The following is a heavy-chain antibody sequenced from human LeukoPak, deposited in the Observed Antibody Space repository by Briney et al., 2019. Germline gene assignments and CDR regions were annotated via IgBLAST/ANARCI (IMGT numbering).Heavy chain of an antibody. Sequence: GASVKVSCKASGYAFTSYDINWVRQATGQGLEWMGWMNPNSGNTGYAQKFQGRVTITRNTSISTAYMELSSLRSEDTAVYYCARRNDFWSGSDYWGQGTLVTVSS. CDR1: GYAFTSYD. V-gene: IGHV1-8*01. CDR2: MNPNSGNT. CDR3: ARRNDFWSGSDY. D-gene: IGHD3-3*01. J-gene: IGHJ4*02.